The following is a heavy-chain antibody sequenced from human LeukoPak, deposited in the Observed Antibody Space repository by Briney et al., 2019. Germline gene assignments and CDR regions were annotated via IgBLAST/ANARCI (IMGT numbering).Heavy chain of an antibody. V-gene: IGHV4-34*01. CDR3: ARHYDSSGTRGAFDI. Sequence: PSETLSLTCAVYGGSFSGYYWSWIRQPPGKGLECIGEINHSGSTNYNPSLKSRVTISVDTSKNQFSLKLSSVTAADTAVYYCARHYDSSGTRGAFDIWGQGTMVTVSS. CDR1: GGSFSGYY. CDR2: INHSGST. J-gene: IGHJ3*02. D-gene: IGHD3-22*01.